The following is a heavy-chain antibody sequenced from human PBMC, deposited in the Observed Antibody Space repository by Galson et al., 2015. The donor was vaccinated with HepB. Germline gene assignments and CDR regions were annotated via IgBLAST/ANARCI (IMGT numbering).Heavy chain of an antibody. Sequence: SLRLSCAASGFTFSSYAMNWVRQAPGKGLEWVSAISGSGGSTFYADSVKGRFTISRENSKNTLYMLMNSLRADDTAVYYCAKAPREYYYYTMDVWGQGTTVIVSS. CDR2: ISGSGGST. V-gene: IGHV3-23*01. J-gene: IGHJ6*02. CDR1: GFTFSSYA. CDR3: AKAPREYYYYTMDV.